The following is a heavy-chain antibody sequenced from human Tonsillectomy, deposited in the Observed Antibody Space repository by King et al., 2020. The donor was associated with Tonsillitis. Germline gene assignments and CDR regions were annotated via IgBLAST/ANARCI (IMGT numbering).Heavy chain of an antibody. Sequence: VQLQESGPGLVKPSETLSLTCTVSGGSISSYYWSWIRQPPGKGLEWIGYIYYSGSTNYNPSLKSRGAISVDTSKNQFSLKLSSVTAADTDVYNCVRERWLQSYYYYGMDVWGQGTTVTVSS. V-gene: IGHV4-59*01. CDR1: GGSISSYY. CDR2: IYYSGST. CDR3: VRERWLQSYYYYGMDV. J-gene: IGHJ6*02. D-gene: IGHD5-24*01.